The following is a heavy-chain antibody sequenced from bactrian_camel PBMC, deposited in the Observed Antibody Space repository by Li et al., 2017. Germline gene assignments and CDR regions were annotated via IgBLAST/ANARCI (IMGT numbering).Heavy chain of an antibody. Sequence: HVQLVESGGGSVQAGGSLRLSCVASGYIRARNCVLWFRRAPGGKRVGVASIYPSRGTTFYDDSVKGRFTISKDNAQNTLYLLMNSLKPEDTAMYYCSADWVPLVCTVGAALNYWGQGTQVTVSS. CDR2: IYPSRGTT. D-gene: IGHD6*01. J-gene: IGHJ4*01. CDR1: GYIRARNC. V-gene: IGHV3S54*01. CDR3: SADWVPLVCTVGAALNY.